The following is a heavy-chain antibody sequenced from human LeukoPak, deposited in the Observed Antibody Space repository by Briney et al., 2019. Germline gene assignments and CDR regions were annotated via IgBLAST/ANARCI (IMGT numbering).Heavy chain of an antibody. CDR2: ISYDGSKK. CDR1: GFNFMSYG. Sequence: GRSLRLSCAASGFNFMSYGMHWVRQAPGKGLEWVTFISYDGSKKNYADSVKGRLTISRDNSETTLFLQMSSLRAEDTAVYYCAKLAYDASGSSRPSFDIWGQGTMVTVSS. CDR3: AKLAYDASGSSRPSFDI. J-gene: IGHJ3*02. V-gene: IGHV3-30*18. D-gene: IGHD3-22*01.